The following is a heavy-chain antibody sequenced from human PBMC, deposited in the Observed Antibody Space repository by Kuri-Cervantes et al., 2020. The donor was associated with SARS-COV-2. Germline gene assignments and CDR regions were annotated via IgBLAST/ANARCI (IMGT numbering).Heavy chain of an antibody. Sequence: GGSLRLSCAASGFTVSSNYMSWVRQAPGKGLEWVSVIYSGGSTYYADSVKGRFTISGDNSKNTLYLQMNSLRAEDTAVYYCARAIGYYYYYGMDVWGQGTTVTVSS. D-gene: IGHD2/OR15-2a*01. J-gene: IGHJ6*02. V-gene: IGHV3-53*01. CDR2: IYSGGST. CDR3: ARAIGYYYYYGMDV. CDR1: GFTVSSNY.